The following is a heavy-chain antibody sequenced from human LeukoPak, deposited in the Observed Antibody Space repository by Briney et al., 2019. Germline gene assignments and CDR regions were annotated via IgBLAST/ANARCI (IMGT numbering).Heavy chain of an antibody. J-gene: IGHJ5*02. CDR2: IYYSGST. V-gene: IGHV4-59*01. Sequence: PPETLSLTCTVSGGSISSYYWSWIRQPPGKGLEWIGYIYYSGSTNYNPSLKSRVTISVDTSKNQFSLKLSSVTAADTAVYYCARAARDVVVPAAIIWFDPWGQGTLVTVSS. CDR1: GGSISSYY. CDR3: ARAARDVVVPAAIIWFDP. D-gene: IGHD2-2*02.